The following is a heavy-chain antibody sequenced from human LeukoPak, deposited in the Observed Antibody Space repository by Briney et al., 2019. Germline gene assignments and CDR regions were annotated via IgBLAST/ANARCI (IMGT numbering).Heavy chain of an antibody. CDR3: ARDTTYGSGTYSFDY. CDR1: GFTFSDYW. V-gene: IGHV3-74*01. J-gene: IGHJ4*02. CDR2: INTDGSIT. Sequence: GGSLRLSCAASGFTFSDYWIHWVRQAPGKGLVWVSRINTDGSITNYADSVKGRFSISRDNAKNSLYLQMNSLRAEGTAVYYCARDTTYGSGTYSFDYWGQGTLVTVSS. D-gene: IGHD3-10*01.